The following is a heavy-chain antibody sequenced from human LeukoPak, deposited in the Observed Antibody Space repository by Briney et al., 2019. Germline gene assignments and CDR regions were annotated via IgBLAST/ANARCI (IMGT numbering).Heavy chain of an antibody. D-gene: IGHD2-2*01. CDR1: GGSISSYY. J-gene: IGHJ2*01. CDR2: IYTSGST. Sequence: PSETLSLTCTVSGGSISSYYWSWIRQPAGKGLEWIGRIYTSGSTNYNPSLKSRVTMSVDTSKNQFSLKLSSVTAADTATYYCARVVPVAPNWYFDLWGRGTLVTVSS. V-gene: IGHV4-4*07. CDR3: ARVVPVAPNWYFDL.